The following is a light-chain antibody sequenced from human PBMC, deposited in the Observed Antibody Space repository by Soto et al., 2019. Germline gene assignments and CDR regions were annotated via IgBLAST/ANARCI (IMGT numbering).Light chain of an antibody. J-gene: IGKJ1*01. Sequence: DLQVTQSPSTLSASVGDRVTITCRASQSITNRLAWYQQKPGKAPKVLIYDASNLESGVPSRFSGSGYGTDFLLTISRLQPDDFATYWCQHYGGMWTFGQGTKVEVK. CDR1: QSITNR. CDR3: QHYGGMWT. CDR2: DAS. V-gene: IGKV1-5*01.